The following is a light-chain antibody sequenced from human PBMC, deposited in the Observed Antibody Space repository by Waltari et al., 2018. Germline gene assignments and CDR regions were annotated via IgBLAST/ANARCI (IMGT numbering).Light chain of an antibody. CDR1: KLESKS. Sequence: SYVLTQPPSVSVAPGKTASFPCVGHKLESKSVHWSQPRPGQAPVLVIYDDSYRPAGIPERFSGSNSGNTATLTISRVEAGDEADEYCQVWDGSSDHWVFGGGTKLTVL. CDR2: DDS. V-gene: IGLV3-21*04. J-gene: IGLJ2*01. CDR3: QVWDGSSDHWV.